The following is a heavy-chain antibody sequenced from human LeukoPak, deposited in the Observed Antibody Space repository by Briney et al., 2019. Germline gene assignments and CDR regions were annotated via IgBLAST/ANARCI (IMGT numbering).Heavy chain of an antibody. CDR1: GFTFSSYW. Sequence: GGSLRLSCAASGFTFSSYWMSWVCQAPGKGLEWVANIKQDGSEKYYVDSVKGRFTISRDNAKTSLYLHMNSLRAEDTAVYYCARHLSGVTGYTYGRGIDYWGQGTLVTVSS. D-gene: IGHD5-18*01. J-gene: IGHJ4*02. CDR2: IKQDGSEK. CDR3: ARHLSGVTGYTYGRGIDY. V-gene: IGHV3-7*01.